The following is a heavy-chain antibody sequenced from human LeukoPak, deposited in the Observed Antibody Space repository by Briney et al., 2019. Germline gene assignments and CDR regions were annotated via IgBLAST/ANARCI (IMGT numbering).Heavy chain of an antibody. J-gene: IGHJ5*02. V-gene: IGHV3-48*01. CDR3: ARATPWTTVTTYWFDP. CDR2: ISSSSSTI. D-gene: IGHD4-11*01. CDR1: GFTFSSYS. Sequence: GGSLRLSCAASGFTFSSYSMNWVRQAPGKGLEWVSYISSSSSTIYYADSVKGRFTISRDNARNSLYLQMNSLRAEDTAVYYCARATPWTTVTTYWFDPWGQGTLVTVSS.